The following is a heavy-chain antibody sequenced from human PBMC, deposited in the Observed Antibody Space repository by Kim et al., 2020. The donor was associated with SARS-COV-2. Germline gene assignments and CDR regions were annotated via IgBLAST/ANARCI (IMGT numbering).Heavy chain of an antibody. Sequence: SETLSLTCAVYGGSFSDYTWTWIRQPPGKGLEWIGEINHSGSTNLSPSLTSRITISVDTSKIQFSLRLKSMTATDAAVYYCARGRVGVVPSPVLGLGPYYDYYAMDVWGRETPVAVSS. V-gene: IGHV4-34*01. CDR2: INHSGST. CDR1: GGSFSDYT. CDR3: ARGRVGVVPSPVLGLGPYYDYYAMDV. D-gene: IGHD2-8*02. J-gene: IGHJ6*02.